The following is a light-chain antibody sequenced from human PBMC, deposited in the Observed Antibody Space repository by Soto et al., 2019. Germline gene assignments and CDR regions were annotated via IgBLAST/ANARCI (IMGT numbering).Light chain of an antibody. V-gene: IGKV3-11*01. CDR1: QSVNSY. Sequence: EIVLTQSPVTLSLSPGERATLSCRASQSVNSYLAWYQQKPGQAPRLLIYDATSRATGIPARFSGSGSGTDFTLTISSLVPEDCAVYYCQQRSKWPVTFGGGTKVVIK. J-gene: IGKJ4*01. CDR3: QQRSKWPVT. CDR2: DAT.